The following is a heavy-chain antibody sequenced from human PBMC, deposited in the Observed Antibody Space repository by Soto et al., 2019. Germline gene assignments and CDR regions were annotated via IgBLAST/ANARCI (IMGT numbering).Heavy chain of an antibody. Sequence: SVKVSCKASGGTFSSYTISWVRQAPGQGLEWMGRIIPILGIANYAQKFQGRVTITADKSTSTAYMELSSLRSEDTAVYYCARDSQYYYGSGSTFAFDPWGQGTLVTVSS. J-gene: IGHJ5*02. CDR1: GGTFSSYT. D-gene: IGHD3-10*01. CDR2: IIPILGIA. V-gene: IGHV1-69*04. CDR3: ARDSQYYYGSGSTFAFDP.